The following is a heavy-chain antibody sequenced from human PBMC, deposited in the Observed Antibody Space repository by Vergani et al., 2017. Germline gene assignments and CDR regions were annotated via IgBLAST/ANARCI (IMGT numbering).Heavy chain of an antibody. CDR3: TREQVVVVPAAIF. CDR2: IKSKTDGGTT. V-gene: IGHV3-15*01. J-gene: IGHJ4*02. Sequence: EVQLVESGGGLVKPGGSLRLSCAASGFTFSNAWMSWVRQAPGKGLEWVGRIKSKTDGGTTDYAAPVEGRFTISRDDSKNTLYLQMNSLKTEDTAVYYCTREQVVVVPAAIFRGQGTLVTVSS. D-gene: IGHD2-2*01. CDR1: GFTFSNAW.